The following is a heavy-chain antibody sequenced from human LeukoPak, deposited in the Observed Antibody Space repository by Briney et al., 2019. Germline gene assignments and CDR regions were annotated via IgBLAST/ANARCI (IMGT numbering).Heavy chain of an antibody. J-gene: IGHJ4*02. CDR2: ISYDGSNK. CDR3: AKGYSGSYWAVDS. Sequence: GGSLRLSCAASGFTFSSYAMHWVRQAPGKGLEWVAVISYDGSNKYYADSVKGRFTISRDNSKNTVDLKMNSLRAEDSALYYCAKGYSGSYWAVDSWGQGTLVTVSS. D-gene: IGHD1-26*01. CDR1: GFTFSSYA. V-gene: IGHV3-30-3*01.